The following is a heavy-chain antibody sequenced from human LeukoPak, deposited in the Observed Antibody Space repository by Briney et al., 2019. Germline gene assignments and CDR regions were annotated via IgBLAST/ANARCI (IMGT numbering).Heavy chain of an antibody. D-gene: IGHD3-10*01. CDR3: AKDPLVRGLTYDS. Sequence: GGSLRLSCAASGFTFSRYAMSWVRQAPGKGLEWVSAISGSGGSTYYADSVKGRFTISRDNSKNTLYLQVSSLRAEDTAVYYCAKDPLVRGLTYDSWGQGTLVTVSS. CDR1: GFTFSRYA. J-gene: IGHJ4*02. CDR2: ISGSGGST. V-gene: IGHV3-23*01.